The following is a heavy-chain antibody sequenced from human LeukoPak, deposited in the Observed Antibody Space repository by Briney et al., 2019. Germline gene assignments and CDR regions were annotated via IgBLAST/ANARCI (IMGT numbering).Heavy chain of an antibody. CDR1: GGTFSSYA. D-gene: IGHD3-10*01. CDR2: IIPIFGTA. V-gene: IGHV1-69*06. Sequence: SVKVSCKASGGTFSSYAVSWVRQAPGQGLEWMGGIIPIFGTANYAQKFQGRVTITADKSTSTAYMELSSLRSEDTAVYYCARDRGSGIYDYWGQGTLVTVSS. J-gene: IGHJ4*02. CDR3: ARDRGSGIYDY.